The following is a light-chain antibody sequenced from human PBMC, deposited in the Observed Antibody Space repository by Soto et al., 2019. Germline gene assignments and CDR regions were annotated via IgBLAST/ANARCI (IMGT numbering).Light chain of an antibody. J-gene: IGKJ1*01. CDR1: ESMSNC. CDR2: GAP. CDR3: QQCHRYLT. V-gene: IGKV1-5*01. Sequence: IHMTHSPSTLSASLGDIVAITFRASESMSNCLAWYQQKPGKAPKLLISGAPSLQSGVPSRFSGSASGTEFTLTISSLQPDDIATYYCQQCHRYLTFGQGTKVDIK.